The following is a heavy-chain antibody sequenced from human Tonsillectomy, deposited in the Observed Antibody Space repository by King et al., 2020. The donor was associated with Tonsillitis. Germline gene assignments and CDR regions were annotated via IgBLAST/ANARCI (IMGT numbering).Heavy chain of an antibody. CDR2: IYYSGST. V-gene: IGHV4-59*01. J-gene: IGHJ4*02. CDR3: ARGDGGYFDY. CDR1: GGSISSYY. D-gene: IGHD4-23*01. Sequence: VQLQESGPGLVKPSETLSLTCTVSGGSISSYYWSWVRQPPGQGREWIGYIYYSGSTNYHPSLKSRVTITVDTSKNQFSLKLSSVTAADTAVYYCARGDGGYFDYWGQGTLVTVSS.